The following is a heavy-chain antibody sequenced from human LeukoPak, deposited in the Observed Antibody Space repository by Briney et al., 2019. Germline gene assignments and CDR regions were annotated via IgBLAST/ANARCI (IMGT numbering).Heavy chain of an antibody. J-gene: IGHJ6*03. CDR1: GFTFSSYA. D-gene: IGHD3-22*01. Sequence: GGSLRLSCAASGFTFSSYAMHWVRQAPGKGLEWVAVISYDGSNKYYADSVKGRFTISRDNAKNSLYLQMNSLRAEDTALYYCARVRGITMIVVVPYYYYMDVWGKGTTVTVSS. CDR2: ISYDGSNK. CDR3: ARVRGITMIVVVPYYYYMDV. V-gene: IGHV3-30*04.